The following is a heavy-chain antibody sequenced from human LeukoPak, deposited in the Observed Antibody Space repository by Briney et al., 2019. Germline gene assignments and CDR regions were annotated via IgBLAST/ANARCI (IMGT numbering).Heavy chain of an antibody. CDR2: IANKINSERK. CDR3: ITPLPYSAQ. Sequence: PGGSLRLSCAASGLIFSDAWMGWVRQAPGKGLEWVGRIANKINSERKDYAAPVRGRFSISRDDSKSMMYLQVNSLKTEDTAVYYCITPLPYSAQGGQGSLVTVSS. V-gene: IGHV3-15*04. CDR1: GLIFSDAW. J-gene: IGHJ4*02. D-gene: IGHD2-21*01.